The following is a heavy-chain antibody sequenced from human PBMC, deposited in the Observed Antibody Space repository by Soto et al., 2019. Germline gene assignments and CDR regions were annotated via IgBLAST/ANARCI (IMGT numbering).Heavy chain of an antibody. Sequence: PSNALSGTCIVSGGSSSSEEYYWSWIRQPKGKGLEWIGYIYYSGSTYYNPSLKSRVTISVDTSKNQFSLKLSSVTAADTAVYYCARAVDVRYYYGTGVWGQGTPVTDS. CDR1: GGSSSSEEYY. D-gene: IGHD5-12*01. CDR3: ARAVDVRYYYGTGV. CDR2: IYYSGST. J-gene: IGHJ6*02. V-gene: IGHV4-30-4*02.